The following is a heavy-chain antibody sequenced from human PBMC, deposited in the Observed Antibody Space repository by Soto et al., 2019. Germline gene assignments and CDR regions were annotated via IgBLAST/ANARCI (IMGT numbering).Heavy chain of an antibody. Sequence: QLQLQESGPGLVKPSETLSLTCPVSGGSISSRDYHWSWIRQPPGKALGWIGYIYHTGSTYYNPSLKSRVMMSVDPSTNQFSLSLPSVTAADTAVYYCARYRYCSGGSCYPGWFDPWGPGTLVHVSS. D-gene: IGHD2-15*01. J-gene: IGHJ5*02. CDR2: IYHTGST. V-gene: IGHV4-30-4*01. CDR1: GGSISSRDYH. CDR3: ARYRYCSGGSCYPGWFDP.